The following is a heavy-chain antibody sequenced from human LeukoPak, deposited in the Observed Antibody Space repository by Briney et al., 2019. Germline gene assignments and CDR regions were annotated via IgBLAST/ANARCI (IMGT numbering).Heavy chain of an antibody. CDR2: IYHSGST. J-gene: IGHJ4*02. CDR1: GGSISSSNW. CDR3: ASTYYYYDSSGPPNYYFDY. V-gene: IGHV4-4*02. D-gene: IGHD3-22*01. Sequence: SETLSLTCAVSGGSISSSNWWSWVRQPPGKGLEWIGEIYHSGSTNYNPSLKSRVTISVDKSKNQFSLKLSSVTAADTAVYYCASTYYYYDSSGPPNYYFDYWGQGTLVTVSS.